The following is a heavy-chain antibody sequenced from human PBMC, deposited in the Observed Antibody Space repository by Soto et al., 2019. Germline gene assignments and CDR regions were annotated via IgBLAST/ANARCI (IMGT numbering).Heavy chain of an antibody. V-gene: IGHV3-30*18. CDR2: ISYDGSNK. J-gene: IGHJ5*02. CDR3: AKNYLYDYGAEDSSSLWFDP. CDR1: GFTFSSYG. Sequence: GGSLRLSCAASGFTFSSYGMHWVRQAPGKGLEWVAVISYDGSNKYYADSVKGRFTISRDNSKNTLYLQMNSLRAEDTAVYYCAKNYLYDYGAEDSSSLWFDPWGQGTLVTVSS. D-gene: IGHD3-10*01.